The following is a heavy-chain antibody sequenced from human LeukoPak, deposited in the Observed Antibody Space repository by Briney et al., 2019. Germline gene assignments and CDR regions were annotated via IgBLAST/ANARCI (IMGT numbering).Heavy chain of an antibody. Sequence: SETLSLTCTVSAGSISSYYWSWIRQAPGKGLEWIGYIYYSGNTKYNPSLKSRVTISVDTSKNQFSLKLSSVTAADTAVYYCARHSPILTGYPFDYWGQGTLVIVSS. D-gene: IGHD3-9*01. J-gene: IGHJ4*02. CDR3: ARHSPILTGYPFDY. CDR2: IYYSGNT. CDR1: AGSISSYY. V-gene: IGHV4-59*08.